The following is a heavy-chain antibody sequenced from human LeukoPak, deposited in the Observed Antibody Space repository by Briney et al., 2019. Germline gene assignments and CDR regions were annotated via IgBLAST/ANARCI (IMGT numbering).Heavy chain of an antibody. CDR3: ARGITMIEQDY. V-gene: IGHV1-46*01. Sequence: ASVKVSCKASGYTFTSYYMHWVRQAPGQGLEWMGIINPSGGSTSYAQKFQGRVTMTRDTSISTAYMELSRLRSDDTAVYYCARGITMIEQDYWGQGTLVTVSS. D-gene: IGHD3-22*01. CDR1: GYTFTSYY. J-gene: IGHJ4*02. CDR2: INPSGGST.